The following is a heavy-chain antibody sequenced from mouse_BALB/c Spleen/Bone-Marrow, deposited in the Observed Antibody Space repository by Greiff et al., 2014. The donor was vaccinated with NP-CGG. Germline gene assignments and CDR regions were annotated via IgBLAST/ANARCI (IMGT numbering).Heavy chain of an antibody. V-gene: IGHV1-67*01. CDR3: ARGRTGPFAY. D-gene: IGHD3-3*01. J-gene: IGHJ3*01. CDR2: ITTYSTYA. Sequence: QVQLQQSGPELARPVESVKISCKGSGYTFTDYAIHWVKQSHAKSLEWIGVITTYSTYANYNQKFKGKDTMTIDKSSSTAYMELARLTSEESDSYYCARGRTGPFAYWGQGTLVTVSA. CDR1: GYTFTDYA.